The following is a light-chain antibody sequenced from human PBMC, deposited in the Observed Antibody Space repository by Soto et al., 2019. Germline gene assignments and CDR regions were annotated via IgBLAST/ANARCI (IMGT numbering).Light chain of an antibody. CDR2: DAS. CDR1: QSVDND. CDR3: QQYYNWPLT. V-gene: IGKV3D-15*01. J-gene: IGKJ4*01. Sequence: EIVMTQAPAILSVSQGDRATLSCRASQSVDNDLAWYQQKPGQPPRLLIYDASTRATGIPARFSGSQSGTEFTLTISSLLSEDFAVYSCQQYYNWPLTFGGGTKVDI.